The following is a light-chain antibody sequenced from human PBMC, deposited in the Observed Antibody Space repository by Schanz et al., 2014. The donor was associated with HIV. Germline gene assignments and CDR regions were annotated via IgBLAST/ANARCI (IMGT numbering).Light chain of an antibody. J-gene: IGKJ2*01. CDR2: GAS. CDR1: QSVSSN. CDR3: QQCVTYPYT. V-gene: IGKV3-15*01. Sequence: EIVMTQSPATLSVSPGERATLSCRASQSVSSNLAWYQQKPGQAPRLLIYGASTRATGIPARFSGSGSGTEFTLTISSLQSEDFATYYCQQCVTYPYTFGQGTTLDIK.